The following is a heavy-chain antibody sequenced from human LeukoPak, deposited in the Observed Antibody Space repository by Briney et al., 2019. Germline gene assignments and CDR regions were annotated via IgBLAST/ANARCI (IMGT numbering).Heavy chain of an antibody. V-gene: IGHV3-15*01. J-gene: IGHJ2*01. CDR2: IKSKTDGGTT. Sequence: GGSLRLSCAASGFTFSNAWMSWVRQAPGKGLEWVGRIKSKTDGGTTDYAAPVKGRFTISRDDSKNTAYLQMNSLNTEDTAVYYCTRIDDYSNTWYFDLWGRGTLVTVSS. D-gene: IGHD4-11*01. CDR1: GFTFSNAW. CDR3: TRIDDYSNTWYFDL.